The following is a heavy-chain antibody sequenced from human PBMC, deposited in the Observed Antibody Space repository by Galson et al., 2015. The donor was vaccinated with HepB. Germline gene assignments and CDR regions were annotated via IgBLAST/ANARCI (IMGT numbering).Heavy chain of an antibody. J-gene: IGHJ4*02. CDR2: ISGSGGST. CDR1: GFTFSSYA. CDR3: AKDPCGGDCRGY. D-gene: IGHD2-21*01. Sequence: SLRLSCAASGFTFSSYAMSWVRQAPGKGLEWVSAISGSGGSTYYADSVKGRFTLSRDNSKNTLYLQMNSLRAEDTAVYYCAKDPCGGDCRGYWGQGTLVTVSS. V-gene: IGHV3-23*01.